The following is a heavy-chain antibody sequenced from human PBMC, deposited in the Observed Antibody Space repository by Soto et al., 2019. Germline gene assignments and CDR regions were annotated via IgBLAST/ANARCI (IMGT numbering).Heavy chain of an antibody. J-gene: IGHJ4*01. Sequence: SETLSLTCTVSHGSVSSDPFNLTWSRQHPGKGREGIGYSDYRGNTYYRTSLKSRVSISIDTSQYQSSLRLNSVTAAATAGYYCARSGYASHDFDPWGQGNPVTVSS. CDR3: ARSGYASHDFDP. CDR1: HGSVSSDPFN. D-gene: IGHD2-8*01. V-gene: IGHV4-31*03. CDR2: SDYRGNT.